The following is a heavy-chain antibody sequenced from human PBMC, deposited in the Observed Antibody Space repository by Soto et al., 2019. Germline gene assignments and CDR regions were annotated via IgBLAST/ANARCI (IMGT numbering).Heavy chain of an antibody. J-gene: IGHJ4*02. Sequence: QVQLQQWGAGLLKPSETLSLTCAVYGGSFSGYYWSWIRQPPGKGLEWIGEINHSGSTNYNPSLKSXXTXSXXTSKNQFSLKLSSVTAADTAVYYCGCRSTSCPVDYWGQGALVTVSS. V-gene: IGHV4-34*01. D-gene: IGHD2-2*01. CDR3: GCRSTSCPVDY. CDR1: GGSFSGYY. CDR2: INHSGST.